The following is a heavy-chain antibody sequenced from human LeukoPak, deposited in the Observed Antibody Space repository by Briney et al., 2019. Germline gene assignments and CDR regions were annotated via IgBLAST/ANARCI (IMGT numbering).Heavy chain of an antibody. CDR2: INPSGGST. CDR1: GYTFTSYY. CDR3: ARVRGGHYGIYWYFDL. D-gene: IGHD3-22*01. Sequence: ASVKVSCKASGYTFTSYYMHWVRQASGQGLEWMGIINPSGGSTSYAQKFQGRVTMTRDMSTSTVYMELSSLRSEDTAVYYCARVRGGHYGIYWYFDLWGRGTLVTVSS. V-gene: IGHV1-46*01. J-gene: IGHJ2*01.